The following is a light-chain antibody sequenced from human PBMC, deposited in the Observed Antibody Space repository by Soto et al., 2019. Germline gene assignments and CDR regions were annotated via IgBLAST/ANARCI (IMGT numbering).Light chain of an antibody. CDR3: SSFTTTSTLVV. CDR1: SSDVGAYNY. J-gene: IGLJ2*01. Sequence: QSALTQPASVSGSPGQSITISCTGNSSDVGAYNYVSWYQQYPGKVPKLMIYDVSNRPSGVSNRFSGSKSGNTASLTISGLQPEDEADYYCSSFTTTSTLVVFGGGTKLTVL. V-gene: IGLV2-14*01. CDR2: DVS.